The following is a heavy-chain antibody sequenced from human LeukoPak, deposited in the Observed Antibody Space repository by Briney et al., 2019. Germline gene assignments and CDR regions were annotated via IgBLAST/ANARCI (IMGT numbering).Heavy chain of an antibody. J-gene: IGHJ4*02. V-gene: IGHV3-30*18. CDR1: GFTFNSYV. CDR2: ISYDGSNK. Sequence: GGSLRLSCAASGFTFNSYVMAWVRQAPGKGLEWVAVISYDGSNKYYADPVKGRFTISRDNSKNTLYLQMNSLRAEDTAVYYCAKGWRFDYWGQGTLVTVSS. CDR3: AKGWRFDY.